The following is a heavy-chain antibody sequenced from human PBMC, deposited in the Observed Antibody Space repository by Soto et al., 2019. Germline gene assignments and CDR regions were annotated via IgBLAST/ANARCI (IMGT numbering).Heavy chain of an antibody. D-gene: IGHD2-21*02. CDR1: GFTVSNTY. CDR2: IYSGGST. J-gene: IGHJ3*02. V-gene: IGHV3-53*04. CDR3: ARGVYCGGDCYSGAFDI. Sequence: GGSLRLSCVGSGFTVSNTYMTWIRQAPGEGLEWVSVIYSGGSTYYADSVKGRFTISRHTSKNTLYLQMNSLRAEDTAVYYCARGVYCGGDCYSGAFDIWGQGTMVTVSS.